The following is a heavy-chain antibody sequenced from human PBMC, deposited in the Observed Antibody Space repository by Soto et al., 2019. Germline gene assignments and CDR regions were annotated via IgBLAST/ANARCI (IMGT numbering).Heavy chain of an antibody. Sequence: GGALRLSCAASGFTFSSYGMHWVRQAPGKGLEWVAVISYDGSNKYYADSVKGRFTISRDNSKNTLYLQMNSLRAEDTAVYYCAKDLEEAATDYYHGMDVWGQGTTVTVSS. J-gene: IGHJ6*02. D-gene: IGHD2-15*01. CDR3: AKDLEEAATDYYHGMDV. CDR1: GFTFSSYG. V-gene: IGHV3-30*18. CDR2: ISYDGSNK.